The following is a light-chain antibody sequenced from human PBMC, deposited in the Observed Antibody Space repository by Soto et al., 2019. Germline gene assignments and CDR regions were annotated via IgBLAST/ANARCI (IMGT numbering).Light chain of an antibody. CDR2: GAS. CDR3: QQYNDSPPWT. V-gene: IGKV3-15*01. CDR1: QSVSSN. Sequence: EIVMTQSPATLSVSPGERATLSCRASQSVSSNFAWYQQKPGQAPRLLIPGASTRATGVPARFSGSGSGTEFTLTISSLQSEDFAVYYCQQYNDSPPWTFGQGTKVEI. J-gene: IGKJ1*01.